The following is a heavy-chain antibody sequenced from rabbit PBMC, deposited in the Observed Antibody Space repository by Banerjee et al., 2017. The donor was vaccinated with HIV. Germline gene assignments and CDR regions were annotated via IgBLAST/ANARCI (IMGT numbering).Heavy chain of an antibody. V-gene: IGHV1S40*01. CDR3: ARDAGSVGVAYSLGCIDL. CDR2: IYTGSGST. J-gene: IGHJ4*01. D-gene: IGHD4-2*01. Sequence: QSLEESGGDLVKPGASLTLTCTASGFSFSSSYYMCWVRQAPGKGLEWIGCIYTGSGSTWYASWVNGRFTISKTSSTTVTLQMTSLTAADTATYFCARDAGSVGVAYSLGCIDLWGPGTLVPVS. CDR1: GFSFSSSYY.